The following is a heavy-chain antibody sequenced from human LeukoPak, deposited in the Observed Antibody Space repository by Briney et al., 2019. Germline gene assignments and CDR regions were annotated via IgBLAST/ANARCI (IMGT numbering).Heavy chain of an antibody. CDR2: INPSGGST. J-gene: IGHJ6*03. V-gene: IGHV1-46*01. Sequence: GASVKVSCKASGYTFTSYYMHWVRQAPGQGLEWTGIINPSGGSTSYAQKFQGRVTMTRDMSTSTVYMELSSLRSEDTAVYYCARLITVTSPQGDYYYMDVWGKGTTVTVSS. D-gene: IGHD4-17*01. CDR1: GYTFTSYY. CDR3: ARLITVTSPQGDYYYMDV.